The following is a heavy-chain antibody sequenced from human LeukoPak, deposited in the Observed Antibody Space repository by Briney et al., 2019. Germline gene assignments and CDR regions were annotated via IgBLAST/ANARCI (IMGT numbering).Heavy chain of an antibody. CDR2: IDHSGST. D-gene: IGHD3-22*01. CDR3: ALYVSTYYSDTSASIRGASDI. J-gene: IGHJ3*02. Sequence: PSETLSLTFTVSGGSIRSYYWSWIRQPPGKGLEWIGEIDHSGSTNYSPSLKSRVTISVDTSKNQFSLRLSSVTAADTAVYYCALYVSTYYSDTSASIRGASDIWGQGTVVTVSS. V-gene: IGHV4-34*01. CDR1: GGSIRSYY.